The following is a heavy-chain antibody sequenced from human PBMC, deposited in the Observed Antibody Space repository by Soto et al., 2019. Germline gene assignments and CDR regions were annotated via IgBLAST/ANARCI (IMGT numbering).Heavy chain of an antibody. CDR2: ISSGAGT. Sequence: PGGSLRLSCAASGFTFSSYAMSWVRQVPGKGLEWVSAISSGAGTYYVDSVKGRFTISRDNSKNSLYLQMNSLRDEDTAVYYCAREGVYYYYGMDVWGQGTTVTVSS. D-gene: IGHD3-16*01. J-gene: IGHJ6*02. CDR3: AREGVYYYYGMDV. V-gene: IGHV3-23*01. CDR1: GFTFSSYA.